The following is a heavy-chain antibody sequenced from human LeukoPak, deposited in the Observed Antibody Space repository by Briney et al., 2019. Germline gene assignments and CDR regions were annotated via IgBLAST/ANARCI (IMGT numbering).Heavy chain of an antibody. CDR3: AKCTSGSYFAEYFQH. CDR2: ISSSGSTI. D-gene: IGHD1-26*01. Sequence: GGSLRLSCAASGFTFSSYWMSWVRQAPGKGLEWVSYISSSGSTIYYADSVKGRFTISRDNAKNSLYLQMNSLRAEDTVVYYCAKCTSGSYFAEYFQHWGQGTLVTVSS. J-gene: IGHJ1*01. CDR1: GFTFSSYW. V-gene: IGHV3-48*04.